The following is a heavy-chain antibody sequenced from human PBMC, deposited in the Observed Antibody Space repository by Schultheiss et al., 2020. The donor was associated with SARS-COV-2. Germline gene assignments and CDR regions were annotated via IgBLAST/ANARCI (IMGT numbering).Heavy chain of an antibody. Sequence: GGSLRLSCAASGFTFSSYSMNWVRQAPGKGLEWVSSISSSSSYIYYADSVKGRFIISRDNAKNSLYLQMNSLRAEDTAVYYCAKTVAGTGTYGFDYWGQGTPVTVSS. V-gene: IGHV3-21*01. J-gene: IGHJ4*02. CDR2: ISSSSSYI. D-gene: IGHD6-19*01. CDR1: GFTFSSYS. CDR3: AKTVAGTGTYGFDY.